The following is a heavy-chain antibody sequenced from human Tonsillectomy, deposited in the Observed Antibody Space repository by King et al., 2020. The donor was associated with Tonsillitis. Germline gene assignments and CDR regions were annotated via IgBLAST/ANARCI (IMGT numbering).Heavy chain of an antibody. J-gene: IGHJ4*02. V-gene: IGHV1-69*01. Sequence: QVQLVQSGAEVKKPGSSVKVSCKASGDTFSTYTITWVRQAPGQGLEWMGGIVPLFGTTNYAQKFQGRVTITADGSTSTAYMGLSSLRSDDTAVYYCAREYGDYGFDYWGQGTLVTVSS. D-gene: IGHD4-17*01. CDR3: AREYGDYGFDY. CDR1: GDTFSTYT. CDR2: IVPLFGTT.